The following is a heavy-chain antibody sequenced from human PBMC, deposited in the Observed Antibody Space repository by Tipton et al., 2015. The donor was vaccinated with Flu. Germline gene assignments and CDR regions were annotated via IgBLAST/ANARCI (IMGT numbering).Heavy chain of an antibody. CDR2: IHRSGST. V-gene: IGHV4-59*08. CDR1: GGSIGSYY. D-gene: IGHD4-11*01. CDR3: ARRDFSNYVSDPKNWFDR. J-gene: IGHJ5*02. Sequence: TLSLTCTVSGGSIGSYYWNWIRQPPGEGLEWIATIHRSGSTKYNPSLQSRVTISVDTSKNQFSLEMRSVTAADMAVYYCARRDFSNYVSDPKNWFDRWGQGILSPSPQ.